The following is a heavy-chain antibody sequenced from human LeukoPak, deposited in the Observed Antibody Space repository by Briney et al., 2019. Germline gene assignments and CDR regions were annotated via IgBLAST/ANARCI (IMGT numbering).Heavy chain of an antibody. D-gene: IGHD2-15*01. CDR2: IYYSGST. V-gene: IGHV4-59*12. CDR3: ARDSCSGGSCYSYYGMDV. CDR1: GGSISSYY. Sequence: PSETLSLTCTVSGGSISSYYWSWIRQPPGKGLEWIGYIYYSGSTYYNPSLKSRVTISVDTSKNQFSLKLSSVTAADTAVYYCARDSCSGGSCYSYYGMDVWGQGTTVTVSS. J-gene: IGHJ6*02.